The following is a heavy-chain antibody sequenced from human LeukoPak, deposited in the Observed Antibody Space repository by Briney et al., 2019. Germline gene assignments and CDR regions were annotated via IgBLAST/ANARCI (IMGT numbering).Heavy chain of an antibody. CDR2: IKEDESAK. CDR1: GFTFSTYW. CDR3: ARDVGGSLDY. V-gene: IGHV3-7*01. J-gene: IGHJ4*02. Sequence: GGSLRDSCAASGFTFSTYWMAWVRQAPGKGLEWVANIKEDESAKHQADSVKGRFTIFRDNAQNSVYLQMSSLRGEDTAVYYCARDVGGSLDYWGEGTLVTVSS. D-gene: IGHD1-26*01.